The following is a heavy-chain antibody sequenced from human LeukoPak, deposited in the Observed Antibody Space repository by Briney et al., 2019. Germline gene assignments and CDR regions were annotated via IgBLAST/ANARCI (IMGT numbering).Heavy chain of an antibody. D-gene: IGHD3-22*01. V-gene: IGHV5-51*01. CDR3: ASDSYFSDTSGNAFDI. CDR1: GYSFATYW. Sequence: GESLKISCKGSGYSFATYWVGWVRQMPGKGLEWMGIVFPGDSNPRYSPSFQGQVTLSVDRSINTAYLQWSSLKASDTATYYCASDSYFSDTSGNAFDIWGQGTMVTVSS. J-gene: IGHJ3*02. CDR2: VFPGDSNP.